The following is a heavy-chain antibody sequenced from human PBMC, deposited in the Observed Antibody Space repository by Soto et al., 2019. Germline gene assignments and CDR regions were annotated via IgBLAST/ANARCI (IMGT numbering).Heavy chain of an antibody. D-gene: IGHD1-1*01. CDR2: SGNSGSFK. CDR1: GFTFSDHY. Sequence: PGGSLRLSCAASGFTFSDHYMSWIRQAPGKGLEWIGYSGNSGSFKRYADSVKGRFSISRDNAKNALYLQINSLRGDDTAIYYCVRSGDNYNLLDYWGQGTPVTVSS. CDR3: VRSGDNYNLLDY. J-gene: IGHJ4*02. V-gene: IGHV3-11*06.